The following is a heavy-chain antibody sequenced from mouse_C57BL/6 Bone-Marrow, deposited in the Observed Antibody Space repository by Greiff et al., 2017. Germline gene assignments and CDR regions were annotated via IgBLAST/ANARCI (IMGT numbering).Heavy chain of an antibody. CDR2: IKPYNGGT. J-gene: IGHJ2*01. V-gene: IGHV1-19*01. D-gene: IGHD1-1*02. CDR1: GYTFTDYY. Sequence: EVQLQESGPVLVKPGASVKMSCKASGYTFTDYYMNWVKQSHGKSLEWIGVIKPYNGGTSYNQKFKGKATLTVDKSSSTAYMDLNSLTSEDSAVYYCASGDGGSLFGYWGQGTTLTVSS. CDR3: ASGDGGSLFGY.